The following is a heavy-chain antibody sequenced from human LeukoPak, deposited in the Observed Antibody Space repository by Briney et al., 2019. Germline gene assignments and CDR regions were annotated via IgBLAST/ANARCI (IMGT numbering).Heavy chain of an antibody. D-gene: IGHD6-6*01. CDR1: GFTFSSYA. V-gene: IGHV3-23*01. Sequence: GGSLRLSCAASGFTFSSYAMTWVRHAPGKGLEWVSAISGGGGSTYHADSVKGRFTISRDNSKNTLYLQMDSLRAEDTAVYYCANSYPSSSRTPFDCWGQGTLVTVSS. CDR3: ANSYPSSSRTPFDC. J-gene: IGHJ4*02. CDR2: ISGGGGST.